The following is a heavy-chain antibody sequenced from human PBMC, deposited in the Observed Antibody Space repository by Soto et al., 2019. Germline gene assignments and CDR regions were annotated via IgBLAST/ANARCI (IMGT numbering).Heavy chain of an antibody. CDR2: ISAHNGNT. D-gene: IGHD1-20*01. CDR1: GYGFTTYG. V-gene: IGHV1-18*01. Sequence: QVHLVQSGAEVKKPGASVKVSCKGSGYGFTTYGITWVRQAPGQGLEWMAWISAHNGNTNYAQKRQGRVTVTRDTSTSTTYMELTSRRTDDTAVYYCARGRYGDYWGQGALVTVSS. CDR3: ARGRYGDY. J-gene: IGHJ4*02.